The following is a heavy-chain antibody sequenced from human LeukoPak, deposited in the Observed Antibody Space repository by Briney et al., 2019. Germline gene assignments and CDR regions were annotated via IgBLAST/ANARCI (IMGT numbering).Heavy chain of an antibody. Sequence: SETLSLTCAVYGGSFSGYYWSWIRQPPGKGLEWIGEINHSGSTNYNPSLKSRVTISVDTSKNQFSLKLSSVTAADTAVYYCARLGYSSSWYFAFDIWGQGTMVTVSS. CDR1: GGSFSGYY. CDR2: INHSGST. V-gene: IGHV4-34*01. D-gene: IGHD6-13*01. J-gene: IGHJ3*02. CDR3: ARLGYSSSWYFAFDI.